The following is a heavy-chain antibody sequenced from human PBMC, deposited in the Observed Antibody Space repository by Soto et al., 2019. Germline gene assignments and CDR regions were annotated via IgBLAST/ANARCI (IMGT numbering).Heavy chain of an antibody. Sequence: QVQLVQSGAEVKKPGASVRVSCETSGYTFTALAMHWVRQAPGQRLEWLGWINTGNGDTKYSPNFQGRVSITRDTSASTSYLELTSRRSEDTAVYYCATLCGGYCYSGDYWGQGTLVTVSS. V-gene: IGHV1-3*04. CDR1: GYTFTALA. CDR3: ATLCGGYCYSGDY. CDR2: INTGNGDT. J-gene: IGHJ4*02. D-gene: IGHD2-21*01.